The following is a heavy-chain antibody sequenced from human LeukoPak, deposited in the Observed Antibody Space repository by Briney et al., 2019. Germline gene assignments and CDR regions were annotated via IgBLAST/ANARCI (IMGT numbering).Heavy chain of an antibody. Sequence: GGSLRLSCATSGFTFSTYAMSWVRQAPGKGLEWVSVFSGSGPNTYYADSVKGRFTISRDNSMKILSLQMNSLRAEDTAVYYCATGYSSSWYYFEYWGQGILVTISS. J-gene: IGHJ4*02. CDR2: FSGSGPNT. CDR3: ATGYSSSWYYFEY. CDR1: GFTFSTYA. D-gene: IGHD6-13*01. V-gene: IGHV3-23*01.